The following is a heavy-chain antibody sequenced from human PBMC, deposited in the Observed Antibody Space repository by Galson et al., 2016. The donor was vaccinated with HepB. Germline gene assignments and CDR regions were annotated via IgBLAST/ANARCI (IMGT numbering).Heavy chain of an antibody. CDR2: ISWNSGSI. CDR1: GFTLDDYA. J-gene: IGHJ6*02. V-gene: IGHV3-9*01. D-gene: IGHD2-2*01. Sequence: SLRLSCAVSGFTLDDYAMHWVRQAPGKGLEWVSGISWNSGSIDYADSVKGRFTISRDNAKNSLYLQMNSLRAEDTALYYCAKDMGYCSSPICYGMDVWGQGTTLTVSS. CDR3: AKDMGYCSSPICYGMDV.